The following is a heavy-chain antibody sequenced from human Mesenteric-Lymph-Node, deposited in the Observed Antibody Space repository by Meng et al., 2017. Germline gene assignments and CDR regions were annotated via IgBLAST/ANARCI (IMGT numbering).Heavy chain of an antibody. J-gene: IGHJ1*01. Sequence: EVRLVESGGGLAQPGGSLGLSCAGSGFTFTDHWMHWVCQGPGKGLVWVSRINPDGSNPTYADSVKGRFTISRDNAKNTVYLQMNSLRAEDTAVYYCTNDRLNHWGQGALVTVSS. D-gene: IGHD1-1*01. CDR3: TNDRLNH. CDR2: INPDGSNP. CDR1: GFTFTDHW. V-gene: IGHV3-74*02.